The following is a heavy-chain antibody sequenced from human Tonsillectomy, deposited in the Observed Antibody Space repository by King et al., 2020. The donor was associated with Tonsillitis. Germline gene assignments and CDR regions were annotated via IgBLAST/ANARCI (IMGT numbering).Heavy chain of an antibody. Sequence: QLVQSGGGLVQPGGSLRLSCAASGFTFSSYCMVWVRQAPGKGLEWVSYISKIGSSTQYADSVKGRFTISRDNAKNSLHLQMNSLRAEETAVYYCARDLDSREDYNWFDPWGQGTLVTVSS. CDR2: ISKIGSST. D-gene: IGHD3-22*01. CDR1: GFTFSSYC. CDR3: ARDLDSREDYNWFDP. J-gene: IGHJ5*02. V-gene: IGHV3-48*01.